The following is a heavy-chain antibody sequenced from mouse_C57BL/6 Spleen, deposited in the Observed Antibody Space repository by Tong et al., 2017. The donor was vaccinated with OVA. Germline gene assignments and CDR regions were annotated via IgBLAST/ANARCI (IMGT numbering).Heavy chain of an antibody. Sequence: VQLKESGPGLVAPSQSLSITCTVSGFSLTSYGVHWVRQPPGKGLEWLGVIWAGGSTNYNSALMSRLSISKDNSKSQVFLKMNSLQTDDTAMYYCASFYLGRRGYAMDYWGQGTSVTVSS. CDR3: ASFYLGRRGYAMDY. CDR1: GFSLTSYG. D-gene: IGHD4-1*01. J-gene: IGHJ4*01. CDR2: IWAGGST. V-gene: IGHV2-9*02.